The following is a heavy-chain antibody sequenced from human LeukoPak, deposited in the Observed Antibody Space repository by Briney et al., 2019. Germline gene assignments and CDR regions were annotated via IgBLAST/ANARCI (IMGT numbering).Heavy chain of an antibody. J-gene: IGHJ4*02. D-gene: IGHD6-6*01. CDR2: FDPEDGET. V-gene: IGHV1-24*01. Sequence: GASVKVSCKVSGYTLTELSMHWVRQAPGKGLEWMGGFDPEDGETIYAQKFQGRVTMTEDTSTDTAYMELSSLRSEDTAVYYCATAGGQLASFDYWGQGTLVAVSS. CDR1: GYTLTELS. CDR3: ATAGGQLASFDY.